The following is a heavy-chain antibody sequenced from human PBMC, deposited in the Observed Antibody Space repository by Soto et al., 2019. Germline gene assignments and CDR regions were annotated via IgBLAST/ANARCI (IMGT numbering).Heavy chain of an antibody. J-gene: IGHJ6*02. CDR3: ARASAAAGDYYYYYGMDV. Sequence: GGSLRLSCAASGFTFSSYAVHWVRQAPGKGLEWVAAISYDGSNKYYADSVKGRFTISRDNSKNTLYLQMNSLRAEDTAVYYCARASAAAGDYYYYYGMDVWGQGTTVTVYS. CDR2: ISYDGSNK. V-gene: IGHV3-30-3*01. CDR1: GFTFSSYA. D-gene: IGHD6-13*01.